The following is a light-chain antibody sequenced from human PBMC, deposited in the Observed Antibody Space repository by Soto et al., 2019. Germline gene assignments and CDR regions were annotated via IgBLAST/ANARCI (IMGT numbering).Light chain of an antibody. V-gene: IGLV1-40*01. Sequence: QAVVTQPPSVSGALGQRVTISCTGSSSNIGSTYDVQWYQQLPGTAPKLLIHGNTDRPSGVPDRFSGSKSGTSASLAITGLQADDEADYYCQSYDDSLRVHYVFGTGTKLTVL. CDR3: QSYDDSLRVHYV. J-gene: IGLJ1*01. CDR1: SSNIGSTYD. CDR2: GNT.